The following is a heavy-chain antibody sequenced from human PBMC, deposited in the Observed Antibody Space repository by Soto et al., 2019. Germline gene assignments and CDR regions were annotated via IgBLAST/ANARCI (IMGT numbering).Heavy chain of an antibody. V-gene: IGHV4-30-4*01. J-gene: IGHJ5*01. CDR2: IYYSGSA. Sequence: QVQLQESGPGLVKPSQTLSLTCTVSVGSVSSVNYYWSWIRQPPGKGLEWIAYIYYSGSAYYNPSLKSRLTISVDTSKNQFSLKLSSLTAADTSVYYCARVDYSKYCLASRRHGTQLTGSS. D-gene: IGHD4-4*01. CDR1: VGSVSSVNYY. CDR3: ARVDYSKYCLAS.